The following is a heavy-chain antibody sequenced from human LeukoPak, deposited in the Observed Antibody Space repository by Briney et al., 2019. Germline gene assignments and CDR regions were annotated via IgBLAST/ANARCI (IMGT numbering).Heavy chain of an antibody. J-gene: IGHJ4*02. Sequence: GGSLRLSCAASGFTFSSYAMSWVRQAPGKGLEWVSAISGSSGSTYYADSVKGRFTISRDNSKNTLYLQMNSLRAEDTAVYYCAKDGGSGGWYYSDFWGQGTLVTVSS. V-gene: IGHV3-23*01. CDR3: AKDGGSGGWYYSDF. CDR1: GFTFSSYA. CDR2: ISGSSGST. D-gene: IGHD6-19*01.